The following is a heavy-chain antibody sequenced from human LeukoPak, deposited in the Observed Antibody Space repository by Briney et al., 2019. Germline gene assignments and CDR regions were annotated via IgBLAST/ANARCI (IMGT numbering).Heavy chain of an antibody. CDR2: IIPIFGTA. J-gene: IGHJ3*02. CDR3: ARDRYDYVWGSYRPQGAFDI. V-gene: IGHV1-69*13. CDR1: GGTFSSYA. D-gene: IGHD3-16*02. Sequence: GASVKVSCKASGGTFSSYAISWVRQAPGQGLEWMGGIIPIFGTANYAQKFQGRVTITADESTSTAYMELRSLRSDDTAVYYCARDRYDYVWGSYRPQGAFDIWGQGTMVTVSS.